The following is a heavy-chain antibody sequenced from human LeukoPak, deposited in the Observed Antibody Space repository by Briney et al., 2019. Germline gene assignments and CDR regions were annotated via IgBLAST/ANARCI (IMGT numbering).Heavy chain of an antibody. Sequence: GGSLRLSCAASGFTFSSYWMSWVRQAPGKGLEWVANIKQDGSGKYYVDSGKGRFTISRDNAKNSLYLQMNSLRAEDTAVYYCARELGYSSGWYDYWGQGTLVTVSS. CDR2: IKQDGSGK. V-gene: IGHV3-7*01. D-gene: IGHD6-19*01. J-gene: IGHJ4*02. CDR1: GFTFSSYW. CDR3: ARELGYSSGWYDY.